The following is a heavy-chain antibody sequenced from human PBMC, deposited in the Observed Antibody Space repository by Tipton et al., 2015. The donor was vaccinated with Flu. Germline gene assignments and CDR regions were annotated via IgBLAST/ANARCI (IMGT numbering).Heavy chain of an antibody. CDR2: INDRGTI. D-gene: IGHD3-10*01. V-gene: IGHV4-34*01. CDR1: SGSFSGYF. Sequence: TLSLTCAVYSGSFSGYFWSWIRQSPGEGLEWIGEINDRGTINYNPSLKGRVTMSVDTSKSQFSLRLTSVTAADTALYYCARDRSGSSSYYGAFDIWGQGTMVNVSS. CDR3: ARDRSGSSSYYGAFDI. J-gene: IGHJ3*02.